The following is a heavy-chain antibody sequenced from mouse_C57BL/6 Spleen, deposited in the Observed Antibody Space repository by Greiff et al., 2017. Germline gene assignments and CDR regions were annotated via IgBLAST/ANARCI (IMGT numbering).Heavy chain of an antibody. CDR3: VRHGGPDYYGSSYWYFDV. CDR1: GFSFNTYA. CDR2: IRSKSNNYAT. Sequence: EVKLVESGGGLVQPKGSLKLSCAASGFSFNTYAMNWVRQAPGKGLEWVARIRSKSNNYATYYADSVKDRFTISRDDSESMLYLQMNNLKTEDTAMYYCVRHGGPDYYGSSYWYFDVWGTGTTVTVSS. J-gene: IGHJ1*03. V-gene: IGHV10-1*01. D-gene: IGHD1-1*01.